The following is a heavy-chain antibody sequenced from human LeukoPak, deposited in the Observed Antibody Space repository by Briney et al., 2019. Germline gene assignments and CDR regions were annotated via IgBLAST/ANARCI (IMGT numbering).Heavy chain of an antibody. D-gene: IGHD2-8*01. CDR2: INPNSGGT. CDR1: GYTFTGYY. V-gene: IGHV1-2*02. J-gene: IGHJ4*02. Sequence: ASVKVSCKASGYTFTGYYMHWVRQAPGQGLEWMGWINPNSGGTNYAQKFQGRVTMTRDTSISTAYMELSRLRSDDTAVYYCARAPKDCTNGVCYRYFDYWGQGILVTVSS. CDR3: ARAPKDCTNGVCYRYFDY.